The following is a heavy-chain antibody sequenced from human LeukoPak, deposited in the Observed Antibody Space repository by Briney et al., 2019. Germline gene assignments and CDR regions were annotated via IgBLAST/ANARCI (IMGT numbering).Heavy chain of an antibody. CDR1: GGSISSYY. CDR2: IYYSGST. CDR3: ARAGERYYDFWSGCSTSIYGMDV. V-gene: IGHV4-59*08. D-gene: IGHD3-3*01. Sequence: SETLSLTCTVSGGSISSYYWSWIRQPPGKGLEWIGYIYYSGSTNYNPSLKSRVTISVDTSKNQFSLKLSSVTAADTAVYYCARAGERYYDFWSGCSTSIYGMDVWGQGTTVTVSS. J-gene: IGHJ6*02.